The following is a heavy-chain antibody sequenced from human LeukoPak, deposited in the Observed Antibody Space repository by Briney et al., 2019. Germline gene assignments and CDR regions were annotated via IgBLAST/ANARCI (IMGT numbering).Heavy chain of an antibody. D-gene: IGHD1-26*01. CDR3: TKDVESGRYDY. V-gene: IGHV3-23*01. CDR1: GFTFSHYA. CDR2: ISGSGGST. J-gene: IGHJ4*02. Sequence: GGSLRLSCAASGFTFSHYAMSWVRQAPGKGLEWVSAISGSGGSTYHADSVKGRFTISRDNSKNTLYLQMNSLRAEDTAVYYCTKDVESGRYDYWGQGTLVTVSS.